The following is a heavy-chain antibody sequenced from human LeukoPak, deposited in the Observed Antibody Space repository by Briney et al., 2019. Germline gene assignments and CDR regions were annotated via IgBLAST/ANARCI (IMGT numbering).Heavy chain of an antibody. CDR1: GFTFSSYE. J-gene: IGHJ4*02. CDR2: IDSGGGKI. V-gene: IGHV3-48*03. D-gene: IGHD2-8*01. Sequence: GGSLRLSCIASGFTFSSYEVNWVRQAPGKGLEWISFIDSGGGKILYADSVKGRFTTSRDDAKSSLHLEMNSLRAEDTAIYYCASDYNGDEDFDSWGQGTLVTVSS. CDR3: ASDYNGDEDFDS.